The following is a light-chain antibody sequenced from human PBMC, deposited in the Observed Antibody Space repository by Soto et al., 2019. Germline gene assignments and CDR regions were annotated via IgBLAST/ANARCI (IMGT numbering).Light chain of an antibody. CDR3: QSYDRSLSVV. CDR2: TNI. V-gene: IGLV1-40*01. Sequence: QSVLTQPPSVSGAPGQRVTISCTGSSSNIGAGYDVHWYQQLPGTAPKLLIYTNINRPSGIPDRFSGSKSGTSASLAITGLQAEDEAEYYCQSYDRSLSVVFGGGTKLTVL. CDR1: SSNIGAGYD. J-gene: IGLJ2*01.